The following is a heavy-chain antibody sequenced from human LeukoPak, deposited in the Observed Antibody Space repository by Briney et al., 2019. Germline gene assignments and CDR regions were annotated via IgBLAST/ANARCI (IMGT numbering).Heavy chain of an antibody. CDR3: ASQLPHATRHYDFWSGYYRHAFDI. J-gene: IGHJ3*02. Sequence: SQTLSLTCTVSGGSISSGSYYWSWIRQPAGKGLEWIGRIYTSGSTNYNPSLKSRVTISVDTSKKQFSLKLSSVTAADTAVYYCASQLPHATRHYDFWSGYYRHAFDIWGQGTMVTVSS. CDR1: GGSISSGSYY. V-gene: IGHV4-61*02. D-gene: IGHD3-3*01. CDR2: IYTSGST.